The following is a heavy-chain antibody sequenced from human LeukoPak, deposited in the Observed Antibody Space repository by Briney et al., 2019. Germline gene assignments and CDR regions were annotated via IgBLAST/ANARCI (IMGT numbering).Heavy chain of an antibody. CDR2: ISYDGSNK. CDR1: GFTFSSYG. J-gene: IGHJ4*02. D-gene: IGHD2-15*01. CDR3: AKDLSRLPGDY. V-gene: IGHV3-30*18. Sequence: GGSLRLSCAASGFTFSSYGMHWVRQAPGKGLEWVAVISYDGSNKYYADSVKGRFTISRDNSKNTLYLQMNSLRAGDTAVYYCAKDLSRLPGDYWGQGTLVTVSS.